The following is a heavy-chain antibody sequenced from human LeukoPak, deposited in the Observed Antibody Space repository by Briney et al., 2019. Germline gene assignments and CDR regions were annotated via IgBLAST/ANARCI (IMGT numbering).Heavy chain of an antibody. V-gene: IGHV4-34*01. CDR3: ARDILLDY. CDR2: INHSGST. Sequence: SETLSLTCAVYGGSFSGYYWSWIRQPPGKGLEWIGEINHSGSTNYNPSLKSRVTISVDTSKNQFSLKLSSVTAADTAVYYCARDILLDYWGQGTLVTVSS. CDR1: GGSFSGYY. J-gene: IGHJ4*02.